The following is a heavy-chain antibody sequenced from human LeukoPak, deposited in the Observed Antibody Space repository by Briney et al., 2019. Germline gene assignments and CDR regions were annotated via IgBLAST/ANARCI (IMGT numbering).Heavy chain of an antibody. J-gene: IGHJ4*02. D-gene: IGHD3-22*01. V-gene: IGHV3-23*01. CDR1: GFTFSSYA. CDR2: ISGSGGST. Sequence: GGSLRLSCAASGFTFSSYAMSWVRQAPGKGLEWVSAISGSGGSTYYADSVKGRFTISRDNSKHTLYLQMNSLRAEDTAVYYCAKGDYDSSGPLNYYVDYWGQGTLVTVSS. CDR3: AKGDYDSSGPLNYYVDY.